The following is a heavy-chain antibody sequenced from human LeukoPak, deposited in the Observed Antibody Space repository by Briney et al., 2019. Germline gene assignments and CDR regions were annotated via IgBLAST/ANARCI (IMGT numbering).Heavy chain of an antibody. J-gene: IGHJ4*02. D-gene: IGHD2-15*01. CDR2: IYYRGST. Sequence: SETLSLTCAVSGYSISSSNWWGWIRQPPGKGLDWIGYIYYRGSTYYNPSLKSRVTMSVDTSKNQFSLKLSSVTAVDTAVYYCARVGYCSGGSCSGFDYWGQGTLVTVSS. CDR3: ARVGYCSGGSCSGFDY. V-gene: IGHV4-28*01. CDR1: GYSISSSNW.